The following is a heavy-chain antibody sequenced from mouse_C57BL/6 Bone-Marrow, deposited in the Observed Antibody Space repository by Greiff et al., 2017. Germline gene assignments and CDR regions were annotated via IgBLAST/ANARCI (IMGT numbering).Heavy chain of an antibody. Sequence: DVQLQESGPGLAKPSPSLSLTCSVTGYSITSDYWNWIRQFPGNKLEYIGYINYSGSNYYKPSLKSRISITRDTSKSQYFLQFNSVTTEDTATYYCAREGFDYGGQGNTLSVTS. V-gene: IGHV3-8*01. CDR3: AREGFDY. CDR2: INYSGSN. J-gene: IGHJ2*01. CDR1: GYSITSDY.